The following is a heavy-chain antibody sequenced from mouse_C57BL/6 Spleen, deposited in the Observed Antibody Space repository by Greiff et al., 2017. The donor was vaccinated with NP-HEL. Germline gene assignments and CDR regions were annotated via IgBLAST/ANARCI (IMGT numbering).Heavy chain of an antibody. CDR1: GYAFSSYW. V-gene: IGHV1-80*01. Sequence: QVQLQQSGAELVKPGASVKISCKASGYAFSSYWMNWVKQRPGKGLEWIGQIYPGDGDTNYNGKFKGKATLTADKSSSTAYMQLSSLTSEDSAVYICARTSYYSNYGDAMDYWGQGTSVTVSS. D-gene: IGHD2-5*01. CDR3: ARTSYYSNYGDAMDY. J-gene: IGHJ4*01. CDR2: IYPGDGDT.